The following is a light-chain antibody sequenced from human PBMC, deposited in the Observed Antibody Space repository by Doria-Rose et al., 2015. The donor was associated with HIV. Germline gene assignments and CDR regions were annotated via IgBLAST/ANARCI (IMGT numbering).Light chain of an antibody. CDR2: DGS. CDR3: HQYGTSWT. V-gene: IGKV3-20*01. Sequence: EIVMTQSPGTLSLSRGERATLSCRASQSFSSTYLAWYQQKPGQAPSLLIYDGSTRANGIPDRFSASGSGTDFTLTINRLEPEDFALYYCHQYGTSWTFGQGTKVEI. J-gene: IGKJ1*01. CDR1: QSFSSTY.